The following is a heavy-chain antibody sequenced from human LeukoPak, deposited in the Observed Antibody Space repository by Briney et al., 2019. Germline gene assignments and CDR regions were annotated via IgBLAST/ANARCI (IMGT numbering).Heavy chain of an antibody. J-gene: IGHJ4*02. D-gene: IGHD2-21*02. CDR1: GITFSNYW. CDR2: IKQDGSDK. Sequence: SGGSLRLSCAASGITFSNYWMKWVRQAPGKGLEWLATIKQDGSDKFYVDSVKGRFTISRDNAGNSLFLQMNSLRAKDTAVYYCATYHNTLTAKRSYYWGQGTLVTVSS. CDR3: ATYHNTLTAKRSYY. V-gene: IGHV3-7*03.